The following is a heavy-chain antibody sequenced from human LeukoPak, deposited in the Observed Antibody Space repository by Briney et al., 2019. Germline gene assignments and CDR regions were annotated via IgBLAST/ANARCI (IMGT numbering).Heavy chain of an antibody. CDR3: ARDNYYYDSSGYPDY. V-gene: IGHV3-23*01. J-gene: IGHJ4*02. Sequence: GGSLRLSCAASGFTFSSYAMSWVRQAPGKGLEWVSAISGSGGSTYYADSVKGRFTISRDNAKNSLYLQMNSLRDEDTAVYYCARDNYYYDSSGYPDYWGQGTLVTVSS. CDR2: ISGSGGST. CDR1: GFTFSSYA. D-gene: IGHD3-22*01.